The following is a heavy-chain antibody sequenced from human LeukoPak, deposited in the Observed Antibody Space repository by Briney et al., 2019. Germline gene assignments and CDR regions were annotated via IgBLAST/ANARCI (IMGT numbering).Heavy chain of an antibody. CDR3: ARPMSPWAFDI. Sequence: ASVKVSCKASGYTFTCCAISWVRQAPGQGLEWMGWINTNTGNPTYAQGFTGRFVFSLDTSVSTAYLQISSLKAEDTGVYYCARPMSPWAFDIWGQGTMVTVS. CDR1: GYTFTCCA. V-gene: IGHV7-4-1*02. CDR2: INTNTGNP. J-gene: IGHJ3*02.